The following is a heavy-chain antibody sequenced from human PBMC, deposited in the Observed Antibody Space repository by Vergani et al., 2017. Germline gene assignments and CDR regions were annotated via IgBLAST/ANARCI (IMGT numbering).Heavy chain of an antibody. CDR1: GYTLTELS. CDR3: ATERSSGFSELPPANWVDP. D-gene: IGHD1-26*01. V-gene: IGHV1-24*01. Sequence: QVQLVQSGAEVKKPGASVKVSCKVSGYTLTELSMHWVRQAPGKGLEWMGGFDPEDGETIYARKFPGRVTMTEDTSTDTAYMELSSLRSEDTAVYYCATERSSGFSELPPANWVDPWGQGTLVTVSS. CDR2: FDPEDGET. J-gene: IGHJ5*02.